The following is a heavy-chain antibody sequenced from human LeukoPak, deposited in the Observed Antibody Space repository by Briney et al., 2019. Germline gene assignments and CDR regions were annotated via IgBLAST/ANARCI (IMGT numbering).Heavy chain of an antibody. J-gene: IGHJ6*02. V-gene: IGHV4-30-4*01. CDR2: IYYSGST. Sequence: SSETLSLTCTVSGGSISSGDYYWSWIRQPPGKGLEWIGYIYYSGSTYYNPSLKSRVTISVDTSKNQFSLKLSSVTAADTAVYYCARTTLLFFGFWSGYPPGYGMDVWGQGTTVTVSS. D-gene: IGHD3-3*01. CDR3: ARTTLLFFGFWSGYPPGYGMDV. CDR1: GGSISSGDYY.